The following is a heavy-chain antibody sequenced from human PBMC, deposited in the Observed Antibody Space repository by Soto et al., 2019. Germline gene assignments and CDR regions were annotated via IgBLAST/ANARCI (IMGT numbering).Heavy chain of an antibody. CDR1: GGSISSGDYY. CDR3: ARDLGYYGMDV. CDR2: IYYSGST. Sequence: SETLSLTCTVSGGSISSGDYYWSWIRQPPGKGLEWIGYIYYSGSTYYNPSLKSRVTISVDTSKNQFSLKLSSVTAADTAVYYCARDLGYYGMDVWGQGTTVTVSS. V-gene: IGHV4-30-4*01. J-gene: IGHJ6*02.